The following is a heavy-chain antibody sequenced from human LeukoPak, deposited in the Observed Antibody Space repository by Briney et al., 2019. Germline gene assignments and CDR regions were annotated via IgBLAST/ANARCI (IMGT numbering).Heavy chain of an antibody. CDR2: ISSSSSSYI. Sequence: SGGSLRLSCAASGFTVSSNYMSWVRQAPGKGLEWVSSISSSSSSYIYYADSVKGRFTISRDNAKNSLYLQMNSLRAEDTAVYYCARNYDSSAYYHYWGQGTLVTVSS. CDR3: ARNYDSSAYYHY. D-gene: IGHD3-22*01. V-gene: IGHV3-21*01. J-gene: IGHJ4*02. CDR1: GFTVSSNY.